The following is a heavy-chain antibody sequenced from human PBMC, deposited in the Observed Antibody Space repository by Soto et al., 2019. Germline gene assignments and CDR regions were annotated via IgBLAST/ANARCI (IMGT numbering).Heavy chain of an antibody. D-gene: IGHD2-2*01. Sequence: ASVKVSCKASGYTFTSYYMHWVRQAPGQGLEWMGIINPSGGSTSYAQKFQGRVTMTRDTSMSTVYMELSSLRSEDTAVYYCARAGIVVVPAATEVWFDPWGQGTLVTVSS. V-gene: IGHV1-46*01. CDR3: ARAGIVVVPAATEVWFDP. J-gene: IGHJ5*02. CDR2: INPSGGST. CDR1: GYTFTSYY.